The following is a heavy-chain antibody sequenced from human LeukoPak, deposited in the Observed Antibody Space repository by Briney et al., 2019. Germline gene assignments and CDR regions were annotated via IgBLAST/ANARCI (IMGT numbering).Heavy chain of an antibody. V-gene: IGHV3-53*01. Sequence: GGSLRLSCTVSGFTVSSDSMSWVRQAPGKGLEWVSFIYSGGSTHYSDSVKGRFTISRDNSKNTLYLQMNSLRAEDTAVYYCARGEDAFDIWGQGTMVTVSS. CDR1: GFTVSSDS. CDR2: IYSGGST. J-gene: IGHJ3*02. CDR3: ARGEDAFDI.